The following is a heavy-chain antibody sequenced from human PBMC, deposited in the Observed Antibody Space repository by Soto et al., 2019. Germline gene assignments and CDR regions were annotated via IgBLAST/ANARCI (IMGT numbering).Heavy chain of an antibody. CDR3: AREVTTYYYYYMDV. CDR2: ISSSSSYI. D-gene: IGHD4-17*01. V-gene: IGHV3-21*01. CDR1: GFTFSIYS. Sequence: GGSLRLSCAASGFTFSIYSMNWVRQAPGKGLEWVSSISSSSSYIYYADSVKGRFTISRDNAKNSLYLQMNSLRAEDTAVYYCAREVTTYYYYYMDVWGKGNPGHRLL. J-gene: IGHJ6*03.